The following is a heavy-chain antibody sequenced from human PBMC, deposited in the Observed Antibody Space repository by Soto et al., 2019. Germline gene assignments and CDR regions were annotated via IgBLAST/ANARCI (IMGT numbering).Heavy chain of an antibody. CDR3: ARGYSSSSDPFDY. CDR2: VIPIVGTP. V-gene: IGHV1-69*13. D-gene: IGHD6-6*01. J-gene: IGHJ4*02. Sequence: SVKVSCKASGGTFSSYAISWVRQAPGQGLEWMGGVIPIVGTPNYAQKFQGRVTITAEESTSTVYMELSSLISEDTAVYFCARGYSSSSDPFDYWGQGTLVTVSS. CDR1: GGTFSSYA.